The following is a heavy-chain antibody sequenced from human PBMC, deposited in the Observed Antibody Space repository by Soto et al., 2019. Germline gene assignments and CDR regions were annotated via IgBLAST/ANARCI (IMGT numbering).Heavy chain of an antibody. CDR1: GFSLSTTGVG. V-gene: IGHV2-5*02. J-gene: IGHJ4*02. CDR3: AHRRVGRELDY. D-gene: IGHD3-3*01. Sequence: QITLKESGPALVKHTQTLTLTCTFSGFSLSTTGVGVGWIRQPPGKALEWLALIYWDDDTRYSSSLRSRLSITKVPSENQVVLRMTNMDPADTGTYFCAHRRVGRELDYWGQGTLVTVSS. CDR2: IYWDDDT.